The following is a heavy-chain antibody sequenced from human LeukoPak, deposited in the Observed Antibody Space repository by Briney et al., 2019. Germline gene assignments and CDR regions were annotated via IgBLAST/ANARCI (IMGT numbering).Heavy chain of an antibody. V-gene: IGHV1-18*01. CDR3: ASMSGYYPSYYFDY. J-gene: IGHJ4*02. CDR1: GYTFISYG. D-gene: IGHD3-3*01. Sequence: ASVKVSCRASGYTFISYGITWVRQAPGQGLEWLGWISAYNGNIDYAQKLQGRVTLTTDTSTSTAYMEVRSLRSDDTAVYYCASMSGYYPSYYFDYWGQGTLVTVSS. CDR2: ISAYNGNI.